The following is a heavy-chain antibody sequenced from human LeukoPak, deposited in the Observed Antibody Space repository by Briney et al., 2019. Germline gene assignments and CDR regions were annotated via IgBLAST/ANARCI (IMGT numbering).Heavy chain of an antibody. Sequence: ASVKVSCKASGYTFTSYGISWVRQAPGQGLEWMGWISAYNGNTNYAQKLQGRVTMTTDTSTSTAYMELRSLRSDDTAVYYCARFERGSRTSSYDSSGYAPPDYYYYMDVWGKGTTVTVSS. CDR2: ISAYNGNT. CDR3: ARFERGSRTSSYDSSGYAPPDYYYYMDV. D-gene: IGHD3-22*01. V-gene: IGHV1-18*01. J-gene: IGHJ6*03. CDR1: GYTFTSYG.